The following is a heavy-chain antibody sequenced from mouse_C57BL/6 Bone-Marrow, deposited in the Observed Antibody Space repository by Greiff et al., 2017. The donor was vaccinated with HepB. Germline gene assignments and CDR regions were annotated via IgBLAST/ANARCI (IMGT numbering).Heavy chain of an antibody. CDR1: GYTFTSYW. Sequence: QVHVKQPGAELVRPGSSVKLSCKASGYTFTSYWMHWVKQRPIQGLEWIGNIDPSDSETHYNQKFKDKATLTVDKSSSTAYMQLSSLTSEDSAVYYCARGIFTTVANRAWFAYWGQGTLVTVSA. CDR2: IDPSDSET. V-gene: IGHV1-52*01. D-gene: IGHD1-1*01. J-gene: IGHJ3*01. CDR3: ARGIFTTVANRAWFAY.